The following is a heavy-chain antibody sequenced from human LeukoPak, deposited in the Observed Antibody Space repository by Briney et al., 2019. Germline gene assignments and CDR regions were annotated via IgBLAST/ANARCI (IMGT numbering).Heavy chain of an antibody. CDR2: ICSGGRT. CDR3: ARDPTDSSGHEGGDY. D-gene: IGHD3-22*01. J-gene: IGHJ4*02. V-gene: IGHV3-53*01. Sequence: PGGSLRLSCAASGFTVSSNYMSWVRQAPGKGLEWVSIICSGGRTYYADSVTGRFTISRDNSKNTIYLQMKSLRAEDTAMYYCARDPTDSSGHEGGDYWGQGTLVTVSS. CDR1: GFTVSSNY.